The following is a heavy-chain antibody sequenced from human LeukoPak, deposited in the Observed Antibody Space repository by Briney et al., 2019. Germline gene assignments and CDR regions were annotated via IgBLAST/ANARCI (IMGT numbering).Heavy chain of an antibody. V-gene: IGHV3-23*01. D-gene: IGHD3-16*01. Sequence: GGSLRLSCAASGLSFSTFAMSWVRQGPARGLEWVSSIRGNGETFYEDSVKGRFTLSSDSSRNTVYLQLNNLRVEDTAIYYCARASWVSSTDAVRWGQGTLVTVSS. CDR1: GLSFSTFA. CDR3: ARASWVSSTDAVR. J-gene: IGHJ4*02. CDR2: IRGNGET.